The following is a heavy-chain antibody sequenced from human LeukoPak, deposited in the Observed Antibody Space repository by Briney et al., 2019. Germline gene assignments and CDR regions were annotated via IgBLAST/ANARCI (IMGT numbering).Heavy chain of an antibody. CDR1: GFTFSSNG. CDR2: IWYDGSQE. Sequence: PGTSLRLSCAASGFTFSSNGMHWVRQAPCKGLEWLAVIWYDGSQEYYGDSVKGRFTISRDNSRNTLYLQMNSLRAEDTAVYYCAREGSGWYGGGDYWGQGTLVTVSS. D-gene: IGHD6-19*01. CDR3: AREGSGWYGGGDY. J-gene: IGHJ4*02. V-gene: IGHV3-33*01.